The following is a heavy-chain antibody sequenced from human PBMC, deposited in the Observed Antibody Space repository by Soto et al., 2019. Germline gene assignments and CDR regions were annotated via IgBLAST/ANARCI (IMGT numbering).Heavy chain of an antibody. CDR1: CGSSSSGDYY. CDR3: ARKRPDRSSLAP. V-gene: IGHV4-30-4*01. Sequence: FQTLSLRCPVACGSSSSGDYYLSFLLQPPGKGLEWIGYIYYSGSTYYNPSLKSRVTISVDTSKNQFSLKLSSVTAADTAVYYCARKRPDRSSLAPWRQGTLVTVSS. D-gene: IGHD6-13*01. J-gene: IGHJ5*02. CDR2: IYYSGST.